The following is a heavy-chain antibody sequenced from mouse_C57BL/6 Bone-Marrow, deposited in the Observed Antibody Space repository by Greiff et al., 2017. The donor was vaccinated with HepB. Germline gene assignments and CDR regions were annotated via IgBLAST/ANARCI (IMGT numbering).Heavy chain of an antibody. Sequence: QVQLQQPGAELVRPGSSVKLSCKASGYTFTSYWMHWVKQRPIQGLEWIGNIDPSDSETHYNQKFKDKATLTVDKSSSTAYMQLSSLTSEDSAVYYCARRSCSSYAFDYWGQGTTLTVSS. CDR1: GYTFTSYW. D-gene: IGHD1-1*01. J-gene: IGHJ2*01. CDR2: IDPSDSET. CDR3: ARRSCSSYAFDY. V-gene: IGHV1-52*01.